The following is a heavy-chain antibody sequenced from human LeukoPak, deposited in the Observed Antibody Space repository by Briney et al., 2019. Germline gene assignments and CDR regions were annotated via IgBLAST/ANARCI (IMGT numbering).Heavy chain of an antibody. CDR1: GFTFSSYA. CDR3: AKDRYSGLNTIDY. J-gene: IGHJ4*02. Sequence: GGSLRLSCAASGFTFSSYAMSWVRQAPGKGLEWVSSFSGSGGTTYYADSVKDRFTISRDNSKSTLYLQMNSLRAEDTAVYYCAKDRYSGLNTIDYWGQGTLVTVSS. V-gene: IGHV3-23*01. D-gene: IGHD6-13*01. CDR2: FSGSGGTT.